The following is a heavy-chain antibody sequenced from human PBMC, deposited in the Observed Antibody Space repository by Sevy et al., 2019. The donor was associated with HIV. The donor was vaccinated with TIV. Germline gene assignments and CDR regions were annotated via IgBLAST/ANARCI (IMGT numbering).Heavy chain of an antibody. D-gene: IGHD6-6*01. V-gene: IGHV4-34*01. CDR2: INHSGST. CDR3: ARGSIAARYYYYYYGMDV. CDR1: GGSFSGYY. Sequence: SETLSLTCAVYGGSFSGYYWSWIRQPPGKGLEWIGEINHSGSTNYNPSLKSRVTISVDTSKNQFSLKLSSVTAADTAVYYCARGSIAARYYYYYYGMDVWGQGTTVTVSS. J-gene: IGHJ6*02.